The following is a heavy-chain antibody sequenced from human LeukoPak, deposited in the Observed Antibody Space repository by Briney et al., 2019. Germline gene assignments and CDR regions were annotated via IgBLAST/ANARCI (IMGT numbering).Heavy chain of an antibody. D-gene: IGHD3-22*01. V-gene: IGHV1-46*01. CDR2: INPSGGST. Sequence: ASVKVSCKASGYTFTSYYMHWVRQAPGQGLEWMGIINPSGGSTSYAQKFQGRVTMTRDTSTSTVYMELSSLRSEDTAVYYCASLYYYDSSGYYQNFDYWGQGTLVTVSS. CDR1: GYTFTSYY. CDR3: ASLYYYDSSGYYQNFDY. J-gene: IGHJ4*02.